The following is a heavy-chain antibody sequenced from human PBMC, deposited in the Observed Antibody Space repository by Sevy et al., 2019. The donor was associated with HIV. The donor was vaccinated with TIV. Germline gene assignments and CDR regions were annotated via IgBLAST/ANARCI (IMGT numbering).Heavy chain of an antibody. D-gene: IGHD2-15*01. CDR3: AADRGEDYCSGNSCQRHYYYGLVV. Sequence: ASVKVSCKVSGYRLIEVSMHWVRQAPGKGLEWMGHLDPEDGETIYAQNFQGRVTMTEDTSTDTAYMEVSSLRSEDTAVYYCAADRGEDYCSGNSCQRHYYYGLVVWGQGTTVTVSS. V-gene: IGHV1-24*01. CDR1: GYRLIEVS. J-gene: IGHJ6*02. CDR2: LDPEDGET.